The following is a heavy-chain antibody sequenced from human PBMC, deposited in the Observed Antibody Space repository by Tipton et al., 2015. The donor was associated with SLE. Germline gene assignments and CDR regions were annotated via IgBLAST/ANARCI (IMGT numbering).Heavy chain of an antibody. V-gene: IGHV4-39*07. CDR3: ARLIHDYGFWSGSQYWFDP. CDR2: IYYSGST. D-gene: IGHD3-3*01. J-gene: IGHJ5*02. Sequence: TLSLTCTVSGGSISSSSYYWGWIRQPPGKGLEWIGSIYYSGSTYYNPSLKSRVTISVDASNSQLSLKLFSVTAADTAVYYCARLIHDYGFWSGSQYWFDPWGPGTLVTVSS. CDR1: GGSISSSSYY.